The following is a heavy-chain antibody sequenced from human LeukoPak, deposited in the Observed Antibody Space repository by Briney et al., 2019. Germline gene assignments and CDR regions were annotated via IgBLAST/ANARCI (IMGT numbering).Heavy chain of an antibody. J-gene: IGHJ4*02. CDR2: INHSGST. D-gene: IGHD3-10*01. CDR3: ARGQGFGEGFDY. CDR1: GGSFSGYY. V-gene: IGHV4-34*01. Sequence: PSETLSLTCAVYGGSFSGYYWSWIRQPPGKGLEWIGEINHSGSTNYNPSLKSRVTISVDTSENQFSLKLSSVTAADTAVYYCARGQGFGEGFDYWGQGTLVTVSS.